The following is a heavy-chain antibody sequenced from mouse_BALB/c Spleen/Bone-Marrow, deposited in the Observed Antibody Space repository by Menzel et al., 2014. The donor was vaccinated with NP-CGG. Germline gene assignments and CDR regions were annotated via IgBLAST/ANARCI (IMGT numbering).Heavy chain of an antibody. CDR3: ARQIYFPYFDY. CDR1: GFTFSSYT. J-gene: IGHJ2*01. Sequence: EVMLVESGGGLVQPGGSLKLSCAASGFTFSSYTMSWVRQTPEKRLEWVAYISNGGGSTYYPDTVKGRFTISRDNAKNTLYLQMSSLKSEDTAMYYCARQIYFPYFDYWGQGTTLTGSS. V-gene: IGHV5-12-2*01. D-gene: IGHD2-1*01. CDR2: ISNGGGST.